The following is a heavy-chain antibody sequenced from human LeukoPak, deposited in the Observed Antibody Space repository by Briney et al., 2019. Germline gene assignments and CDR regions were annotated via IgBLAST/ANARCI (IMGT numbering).Heavy chain of an antibody. J-gene: IGHJ4*02. CDR2: INYRGTT. CDR3: ARVSRDSGNYYTFLDY. V-gene: IGHV4-39*07. CDR1: GGPISSGDYY. Sequence: SEALSLTCTVSGGPISSGDYYWGWIRQPPGMGPEWIGSINYRGTTYYNPSLQSRVAISVDTSKNQFSLQLISVTATDTAVYYCARVSRDSGNYYTFLDYWGQGTLVTVSS. D-gene: IGHD1-26*01.